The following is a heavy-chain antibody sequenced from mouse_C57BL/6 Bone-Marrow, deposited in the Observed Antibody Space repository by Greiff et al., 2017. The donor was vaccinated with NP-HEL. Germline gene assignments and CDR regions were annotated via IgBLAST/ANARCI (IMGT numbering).Heavy chain of an antibody. Sequence: EVQGVESGGDLVKPGGSLKLSCAASGFTFSSYGMSWVRQTPDKRLEWVATISSGGSYTYYPDSVKGRFTISRDNAKNTLYLQMSSLKSEDTAMYYCARQRYYGSSYYFDYWGQGTTLTVSS. J-gene: IGHJ2*01. D-gene: IGHD1-1*01. V-gene: IGHV5-6*01. CDR2: ISSGGSYT. CDR1: GFTFSSYG. CDR3: ARQRYYGSSYYFDY.